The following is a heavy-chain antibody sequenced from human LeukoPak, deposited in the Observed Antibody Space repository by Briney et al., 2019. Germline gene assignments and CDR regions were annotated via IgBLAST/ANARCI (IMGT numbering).Heavy chain of an antibody. J-gene: IGHJ4*02. CDR1: GFTFSSYS. CDR2: ISSSSSYI. V-gene: IGHV3-21*04. Sequence: GGSLRLSCAASGFTFSSYSMNWVRQAPGKGLEWVSSISSSSSYIYYADSVKGRFTISRDNSKNTLYLQMNSLRAEDTAVYYCAKDIERGIAVASYFDYWGQGTLVTVS. CDR3: AKDIERGIAVASYFDY. D-gene: IGHD6-19*01.